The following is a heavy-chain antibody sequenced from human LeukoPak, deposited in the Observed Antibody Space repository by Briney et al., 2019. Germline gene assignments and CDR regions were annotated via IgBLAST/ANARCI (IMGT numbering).Heavy chain of an antibody. J-gene: IGHJ6*03. Sequence: PGGSLRLSCVVSGFTFSDYHMNWVRQAPGKGLEWVSSISTSNSYIYYADSLTGRFTISRDNAKNSLYLQMNSLRAEDTAVYYCARALYSSSWYRNAPTYYYYYYMDVWGKGTTVTISS. V-gene: IGHV3-21*01. CDR1: GFTFSDYH. CDR2: ISTSNSYI. CDR3: ARALYSSSWYRNAPTYYYYYYMDV. D-gene: IGHD6-13*01.